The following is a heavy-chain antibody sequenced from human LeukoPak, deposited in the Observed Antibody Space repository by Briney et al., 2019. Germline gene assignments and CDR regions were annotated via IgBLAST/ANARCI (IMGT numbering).Heavy chain of an antibody. Sequence: SVTVSCTASGGTFSSYAISWVRQAPGQGLEWMGGIIPIFGTANYAQKFQGRVTITADESTSTAYMELSSLRSEDTAVYYCARSGIVATIGEDYYYYGMDVWGKGTTVTVSS. CDR3: ARSGIVATIGEDYYYYGMDV. CDR2: IIPIFGTA. V-gene: IGHV1-69*13. CDR1: GGTFSSYA. D-gene: IGHD5-12*01. J-gene: IGHJ6*04.